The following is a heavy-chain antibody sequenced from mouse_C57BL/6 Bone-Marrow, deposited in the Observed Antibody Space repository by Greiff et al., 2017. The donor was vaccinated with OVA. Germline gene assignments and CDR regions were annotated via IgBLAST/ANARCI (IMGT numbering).Heavy chain of an antibody. Sequence: VQVVESGAELARPGASVKLSCKASGYTFTSYGISWVKQRTGQGLEWIGEIYPRSGNTYYNEKFKGKATLTADKSSSTAYMELRSLTSEDSAVYFCARVGCYGSSDWYFEVGGTGTTVTVSS. CDR1: GYTFTSYG. D-gene: IGHD1-1*01. J-gene: IGHJ1*03. V-gene: IGHV1-81*01. CDR2: IYPRSGNT. CDR3: ARVGCYGSSDWYFEV.